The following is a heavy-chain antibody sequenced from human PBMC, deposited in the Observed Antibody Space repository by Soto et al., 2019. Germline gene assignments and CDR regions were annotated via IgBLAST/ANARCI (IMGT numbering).Heavy chain of an antibody. CDR3: TRDMTSGYSSGWYDY. D-gene: IGHD6-19*01. V-gene: IGHV3-23*01. Sequence: GGSRILSCAASGCTFSSYAMSWVRQAPGKGLEWVSAISGSGGSTYYADSVKGRFTISRDNSKNTLYLQMNSLRAEDTAVYYCTRDMTSGYSSGWYDYWGQGTLVTVSS. CDR1: GCTFSSYA. J-gene: IGHJ4*02. CDR2: ISGSGGST.